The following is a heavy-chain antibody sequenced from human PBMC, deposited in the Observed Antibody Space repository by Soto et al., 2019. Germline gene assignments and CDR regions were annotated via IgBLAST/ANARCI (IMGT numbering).Heavy chain of an antibody. J-gene: IGHJ4*02. Sequence: SETLSLTCTVIGDSVSSNNYCWSWIRQRPGKGLEWIGYIHYSGDSYDNPSLTSRITMSMDVSKNQFSLNLRSVTAADTAIYYCARDLNDSSGSQGFDYWGQGTLVTVSS. D-gene: IGHD3-22*01. V-gene: IGHV4-31*03. CDR2: IHYSGDS. CDR3: ARDLNDSSGSQGFDY. CDR1: GDSVSSNNYC.